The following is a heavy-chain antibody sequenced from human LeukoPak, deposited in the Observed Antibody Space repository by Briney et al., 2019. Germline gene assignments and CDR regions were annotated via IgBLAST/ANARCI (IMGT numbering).Heavy chain of an antibody. CDR3: VRSFYGDHPY. Sequence: TGGSLRLCCAASGFTLSTYDMHWVRQGPGEGLEWVAAVGTSGHTFYPDSVKGQFTISRENARNSVYLQMNSLRAGDTAVYYCVRSFYGDHPYWGQGTLVTVSS. V-gene: IGHV3-13*01. D-gene: IGHD4-17*01. CDR1: GFTLSTYD. J-gene: IGHJ4*02. CDR2: VGTSGHT.